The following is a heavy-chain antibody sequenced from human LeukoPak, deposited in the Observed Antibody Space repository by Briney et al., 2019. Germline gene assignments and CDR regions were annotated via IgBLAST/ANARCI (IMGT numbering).Heavy chain of an antibody. CDR3: ARLGAGPTYYDFWSGYSSFYFDY. Sequence: SETLSLTCAVYGGSFSGYYWSWIRQPPGKGLEWIGGIHYSGNTYYNPSLKSRVTISVDTSKNQFSLKLSSVTAADTAVYYCARLGAGPTYYDFWSGYSSFYFDYWGRGTLVTVSP. CDR1: GGSFSGYY. V-gene: IGHV4-34*01. J-gene: IGHJ4*02. D-gene: IGHD3-3*01. CDR2: IHYSGNT.